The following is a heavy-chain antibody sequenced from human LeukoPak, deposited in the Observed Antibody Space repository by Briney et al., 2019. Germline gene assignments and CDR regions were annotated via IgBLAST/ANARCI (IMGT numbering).Heavy chain of an antibody. Sequence: SETLSLTCTVSGGSISSGSYYWSWIRQPAGKGLEWIGRIFTSGSTNYNASLKSRVTMSVDTSKNQFSLKLRSMTAADTAVYYCARAPVTVKDSFDIWGQGTMVTVSS. CDR3: ARAPVTVKDSFDI. V-gene: IGHV4-61*02. J-gene: IGHJ3*02. D-gene: IGHD4-11*01. CDR2: IFTSGST. CDR1: GGSISSGSYY.